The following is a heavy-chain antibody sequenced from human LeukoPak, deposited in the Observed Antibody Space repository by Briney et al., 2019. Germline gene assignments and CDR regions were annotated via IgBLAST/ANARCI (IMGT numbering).Heavy chain of an antibody. V-gene: IGHV3-23*01. CDR1: EFSVGSNY. D-gene: IGHD3-10*01. CDR3: AKDPHYYGNS. J-gene: IGHJ4*02. CDR2: ISGSGGST. Sequence: GGSLRLSCAASEFSVGSNYMTWVRQAPGKGLEWVSAISGSGGSTYYADSVKGRFTISRDNSKNTLYLQMNSLRAEDTAVYYCAKDPHYYGNSWGQGTLVTVSS.